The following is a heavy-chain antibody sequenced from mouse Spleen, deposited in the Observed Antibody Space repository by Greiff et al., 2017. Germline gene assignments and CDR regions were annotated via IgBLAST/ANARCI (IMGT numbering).Heavy chain of an antibody. Sequence: EVQGVESGGDLVKPGGSLKLSCAASGFTFSSYGMSWVRQTPDKRLEWVATISSGGSYTYYPDSVKGRFTISRDNAKNTLYLQMSSLKSEDTAMYYCARNWDAWFAYWGQGTLVTVSA. CDR2: ISSGGSYT. CDR1: GFTFSSYG. J-gene: IGHJ3*01. CDR3: ARNWDAWFAY. V-gene: IGHV5-6*01. D-gene: IGHD4-1*01.